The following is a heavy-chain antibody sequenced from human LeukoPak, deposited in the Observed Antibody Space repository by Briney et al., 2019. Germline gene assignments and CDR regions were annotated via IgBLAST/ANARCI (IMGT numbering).Heavy chain of an antibody. Sequence: ASVKVSCKASGYTFTGYSIHWVRQAPGQGLEWMGWINPDGGGTEYAQKFQGRVTMTRDTSISTDYMELNRLTSDDTAVYYCAKGGNIRVLDYYYYMDVWGKGTTVTVSS. CDR3: AKGGNIRVLDYYYYMDV. V-gene: IGHV1-2*02. D-gene: IGHD2/OR15-2a*01. CDR1: GYTFTGYS. CDR2: INPDGGGT. J-gene: IGHJ6*03.